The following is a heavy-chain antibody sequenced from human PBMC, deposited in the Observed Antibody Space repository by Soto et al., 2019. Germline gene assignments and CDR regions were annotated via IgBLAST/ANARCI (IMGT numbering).Heavy chain of an antibody. CDR3: VRVVAIPGYPDN. Sequence: QVQLVQSGAEVRQPASSVKVSCKTSGVTFSSYAISWVRQSPGQGREWMGGIVPIVDTSTYAQKFQGRVTITADESTSTAYMELRSLRSDDTAIYYCVRVVAIPGYPDNWGQGTLVTVSS. D-gene: IGHD5-12*01. CDR1: GVTFSSYA. J-gene: IGHJ4*02. CDR2: IVPIVDTS. V-gene: IGHV1-69*12.